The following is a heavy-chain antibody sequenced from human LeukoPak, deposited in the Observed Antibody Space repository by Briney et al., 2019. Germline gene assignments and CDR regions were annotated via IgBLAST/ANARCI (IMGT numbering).Heavy chain of an antibody. D-gene: IGHD5-18*01. Sequence: SETLSLTCTVSGGSISSYYWSWIRQPPGKGLEWIGYIYTSGSTNYNPSLKSRVTISVDTSKNQFSLKLSSVTAADTAVYYGARRWGTAMVRSFWFDPWGQGTLVTVSS. CDR3: ARRWGTAMVRSFWFDP. CDR1: GGSISSYY. J-gene: IGHJ5*02. V-gene: IGHV4-4*09. CDR2: IYTSGST.